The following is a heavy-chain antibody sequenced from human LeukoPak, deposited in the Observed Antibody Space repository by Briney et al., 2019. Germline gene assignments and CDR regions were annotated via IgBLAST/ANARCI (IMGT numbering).Heavy chain of an antibody. CDR2: FSGSGGST. J-gene: IGHJ4*02. V-gene: IGHV3-23*01. D-gene: IGHD3-10*01. CDR3: AKGSDPFRWFGAFNVKLPRPIRHYYFDS. CDR1: GSTFSSYV. Sequence: GGSLRLSCAASGSTFSSYVMNWVRQAPGKGLECISGFSGSGGSTYYADSVKGRFTISRDNSKNTLYLQMNSLRAEDTAVYSCAKGSDPFRWFGAFNVKLPRPIRHYYFDSWGQGTLVTVSS.